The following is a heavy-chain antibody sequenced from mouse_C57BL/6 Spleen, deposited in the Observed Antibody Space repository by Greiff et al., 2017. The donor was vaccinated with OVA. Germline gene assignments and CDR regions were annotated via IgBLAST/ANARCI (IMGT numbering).Heavy chain of an antibody. CDR2: IYPSDSET. D-gene: IGHD2-4*01. CDR1: GYTFTSYW. V-gene: IGHV1-61*01. J-gene: IGHJ3*01. Sequence: QVQLQQPGAELVRPGSSVKLSCKASGYTFTSYWMDWVKQRPGQGLEWIGNIYPSDSETHYNQKFKDKATLTVDKSSSTAYMQLSSLTSEDSAVYYCAREGVYYDYDRHFAYWGQGTLVTVSA. CDR3: AREGVYYDYDRHFAY.